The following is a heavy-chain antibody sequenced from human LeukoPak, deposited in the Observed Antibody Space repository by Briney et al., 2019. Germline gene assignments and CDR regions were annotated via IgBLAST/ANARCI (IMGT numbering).Heavy chain of an antibody. CDR1: GFTFSSYA. CDR3: AEDVWSGWRDSQIDY. D-gene: IGHD6-19*01. J-gene: IGHJ4*02. V-gene: IGHV3-23*01. Sequence: PGGSLRLSCAASGFTFSSYAMSWVRQAPGKGLEWVSVISGSGGSTYYADSVKGRFTISRDNSKNTLYLQMNSLRAEDTAVYYCAEDVWSGWRDSQIDYWGQGTLVTVSS. CDR2: ISGSGGST.